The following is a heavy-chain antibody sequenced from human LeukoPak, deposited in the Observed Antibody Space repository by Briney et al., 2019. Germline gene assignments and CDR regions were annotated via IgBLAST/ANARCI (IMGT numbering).Heavy chain of an antibody. D-gene: IGHD3-10*01. V-gene: IGHV4-4*07. J-gene: IGHJ5*02. CDR1: GGSISNYY. CDR3: ARGQGMYYYDSGASNWFDP. Sequence: SETLSLTCTVSGGSISNYYWTWIRQPAGKGLEWIGRVYTSGSTNYNPSLKSRVTMSIDTSKNQFSLKLSSVTAADTAVYYCARGQGMYYYDSGASNWFDPWGQGTLVTVSS. CDR2: VYTSGST.